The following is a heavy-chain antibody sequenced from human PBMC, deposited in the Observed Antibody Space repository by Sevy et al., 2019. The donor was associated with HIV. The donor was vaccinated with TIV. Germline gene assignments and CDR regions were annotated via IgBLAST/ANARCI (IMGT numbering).Heavy chain of an antibody. CDR1: GITFSSYA. CDR3: AGRKVGDFWSGSLRGPWAGGPLFDY. V-gene: IGHV3-23*01. D-gene: IGHD3-3*01. Sequence: GGSLRLSCAASGITFSSYAVTWVRQVPGKGLEWVSSISHTGDNIYYADSVRGRFTISRDNSKSTLYLHMSSLRAEDTAVYYCAGRKVGDFWSGSLRGPWAGGPLFDYWGQGTLVTVSS. CDR2: ISHTGDNI. J-gene: IGHJ4*02.